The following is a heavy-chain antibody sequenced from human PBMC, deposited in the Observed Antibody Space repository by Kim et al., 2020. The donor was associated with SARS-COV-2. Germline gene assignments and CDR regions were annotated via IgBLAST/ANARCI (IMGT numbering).Heavy chain of an antibody. Sequence: YAVSVKSRITINPDTSKNQFSLQLNSVTPEDTAVYYCASQYSTTHYGMDVWGQGTTVTVSS. CDR3: ASQYSTTHYGMDV. D-gene: IGHD6-6*01. J-gene: IGHJ6*02. V-gene: IGHV6-1*01.